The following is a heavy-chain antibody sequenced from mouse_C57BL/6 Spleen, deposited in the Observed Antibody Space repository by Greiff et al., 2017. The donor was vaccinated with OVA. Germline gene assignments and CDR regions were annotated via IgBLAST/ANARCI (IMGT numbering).Heavy chain of an antibody. D-gene: IGHD1-1*01. CDR3: TRSGDYGSSYSWFAY. V-gene: IGHV1-15*01. Sequence: VKLQESGAELVRPGASVTLSCKASGYTFTDYEMHWVKQTPVHGLEWIGAIDPETGGTAYNQKFKGKAILTADKSSSTAYMELRSLTSEDSAVYYCTRSGDYGSSYSWFAYWGQGTLVTVSA. CDR2: IDPETGGT. CDR1: GYTFTDYE. J-gene: IGHJ3*01.